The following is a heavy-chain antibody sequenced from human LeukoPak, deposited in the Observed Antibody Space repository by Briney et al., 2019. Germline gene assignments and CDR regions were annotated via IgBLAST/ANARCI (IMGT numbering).Heavy chain of an antibody. J-gene: IGHJ4*02. Sequence: PGGSLRLSCAASGFTFSSYEMNWVRQAPGKGLEWVSYISSSGSTIYYADSVKGRFTISRDNAKNSLHLQMNSLRAEDTAVYYCARDYDSSGYYDPHWGQGTLVTVSS. V-gene: IGHV3-48*03. CDR1: GFTFSSYE. CDR3: ARDYDSSGYYDPH. D-gene: IGHD3-22*01. CDR2: ISSSGSTI.